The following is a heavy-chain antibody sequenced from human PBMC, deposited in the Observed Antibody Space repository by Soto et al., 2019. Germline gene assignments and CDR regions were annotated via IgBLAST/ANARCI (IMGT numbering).Heavy chain of an antibody. V-gene: IGHV4-31*03. J-gene: IGHJ4*02. CDR2: IYYSGST. CDR1: GGSISSGGYY. Sequence: SETLSLTCTVSGGSISSGGYYWSWIRQHPGKGLEWIGYIYYSGSTYYNPSLKSRVTISVDTSKNQFSLKLSSVTATDTAVYYCARELSSYFDYWGQGTLVTVSS. D-gene: IGHD3-10*01. CDR3: ARELSSYFDY.